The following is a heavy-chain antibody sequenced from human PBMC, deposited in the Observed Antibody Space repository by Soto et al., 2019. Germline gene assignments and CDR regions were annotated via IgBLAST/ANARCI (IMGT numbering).Heavy chain of an antibody. CDR2: IFHSGTT. CDR1: GDSISSGDW. D-gene: IGHD2-21*02. Sequence: QVQLQESGPGLVRPSGTPSLTCAVSGDSISSGDWWTWVRQPPGERLEWIGEIFHSGTTNYNPSLKSRVTISVDKSKNQFSLKLSSVSAADTAVYYCARIVYCGGDCFSFDYWGQGTLVTVSS. V-gene: IGHV4-4*02. J-gene: IGHJ4*02. CDR3: ARIVYCGGDCFSFDY.